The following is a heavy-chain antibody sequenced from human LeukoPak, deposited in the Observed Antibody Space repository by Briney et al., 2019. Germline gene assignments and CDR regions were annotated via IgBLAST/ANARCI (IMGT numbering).Heavy chain of an antibody. Sequence: GGSLRLSCAASGFTFSSYSMNWVRQAPGKGLEWVSYISSSSSTIYYAGSVKGRFTISRDNAKNSLYLQMNSLRAEDTAVYYCARELFGWYTQDGGDYWGQGTLVTISS. D-gene: IGHD6-19*01. CDR1: GFTFSSYS. CDR2: ISSSSSTI. J-gene: IGHJ4*02. V-gene: IGHV3-48*01. CDR3: ARELFGWYTQDGGDY.